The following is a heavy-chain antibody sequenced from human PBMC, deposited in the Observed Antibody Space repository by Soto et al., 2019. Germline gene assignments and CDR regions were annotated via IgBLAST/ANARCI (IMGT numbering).Heavy chain of an antibody. CDR2: ISGDGINT. Sequence: QIQLVESGGDVVQPGKSLRLSCAASGFNFGFFGMHWVRQVPGKGLEWVAFISGDGINTQYADSVRGRFTLSRDYSRKTMYLQMDRLRDEDTALYYCARGNLSFDFDSWGLGTLVTVSS. CDR1: GFNFGFFG. V-gene: IGHV3-30*03. CDR3: ARGNLSFDFDS. D-gene: IGHD1-26*01. J-gene: IGHJ4*02.